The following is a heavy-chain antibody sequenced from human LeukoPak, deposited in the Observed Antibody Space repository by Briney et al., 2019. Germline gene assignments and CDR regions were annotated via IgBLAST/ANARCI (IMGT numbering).Heavy chain of an antibody. V-gene: IGHV3-23*01. J-gene: IGHJ4*02. CDR1: GFTFSSYA. CDR2: ISGSGGST. CDR3: AKGGSYYETTGRADY. Sequence: GGSLRLSCAASGFTFSSYAMSWVRQAPGKGLGWVSAISGSGGSTYYADSVKGRFTISRDNSKNTLYLQMNSLRAEDTAVYYCAKGGSYYETTGRADYWGQGTLVTVSS. D-gene: IGHD1-26*01.